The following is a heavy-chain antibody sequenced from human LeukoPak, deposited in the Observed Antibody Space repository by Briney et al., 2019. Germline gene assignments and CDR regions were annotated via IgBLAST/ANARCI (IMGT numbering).Heavy chain of an antibody. D-gene: IGHD3-10*01. Sequence: PGGSLRLSCAASGLTVSRNYMSWARQAPGKGLEWVSVIYSGGNTYYADFLKHRFTIPRHNSKNTQYLQINSLTPEDTAVYYCANLPRGDYWGRGTLVTVPS. J-gene: IGHJ4*02. V-gene: IGHV3-53*01. CDR1: GLTVSRNY. CDR2: IYSGGNT. CDR3: ANLPRGDY.